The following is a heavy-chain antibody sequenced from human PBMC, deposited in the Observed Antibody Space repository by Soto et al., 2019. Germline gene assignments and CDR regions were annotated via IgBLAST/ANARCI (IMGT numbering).Heavy chain of an antibody. CDR2: MNPNSGNT. Sequence: ASVKVSCKASGHTFTSYDINWVRQATGQGLEWMGWMNPNSGNTGYAQKFQGRVTMTRNTSISTAYMELSSLRSEDTAVYYCARGRVGYSSSSWDHYYYYGMDVWGQGTTVTVSS. CDR3: ARGRVGYSSSSWDHYYYYGMDV. V-gene: IGHV1-8*01. CDR1: GHTFTSYD. D-gene: IGHD6-6*01. J-gene: IGHJ6*02.